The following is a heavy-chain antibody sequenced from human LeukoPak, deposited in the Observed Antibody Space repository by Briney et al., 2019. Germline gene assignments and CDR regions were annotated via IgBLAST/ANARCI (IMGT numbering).Heavy chain of an antibody. D-gene: IGHD6-13*01. CDR3: ARGAVAGYLNAPLDY. V-gene: IGHV4-59*01. CDR1: GGSISTYY. J-gene: IGHJ4*02. Sequence: SETLSLTCTVSGGSISTYYWTWIRQPPGKGLEWIGYIYYSGSTNCNPSLKSRVTTSVDTSKNQFSLKLTSVTAADTAVYYCARGAVAGYLNAPLDYWGQGTLVTVSS. CDR2: IYYSGST.